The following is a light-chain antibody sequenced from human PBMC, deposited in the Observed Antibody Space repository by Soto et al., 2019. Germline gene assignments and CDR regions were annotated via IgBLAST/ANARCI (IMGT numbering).Light chain of an antibody. J-gene: IGKJ2*01. CDR2: AAS. V-gene: IGKV3-20*01. CDR3: QQNGSTPPT. CDR1: QSVTSSY. Sequence: EIVLTQSPGTLSLSPGERATLSCRASQSVTSSYLAWYQRKPGQAPRLLIFAASTRATGIPDRFIGSESGTDFTLTISRLEPEDFALYYCQQNGSTPPTFGQGTKVEIK.